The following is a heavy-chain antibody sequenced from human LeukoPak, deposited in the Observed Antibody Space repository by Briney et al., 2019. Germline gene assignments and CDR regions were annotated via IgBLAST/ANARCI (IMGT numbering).Heavy chain of an antibody. D-gene: IGHD5-18*01. CDR3: ARRSNTARDDY. CDR1: GGSVSSDY. Sequence: SETLSLTCTVSGGSVSSDYWSWIRQPPGKGLEWIGYIYHTGNSDYNPSLKSRATISLDTSKNQFSLKLTSVTAADTAVYYCARRSNTARDDYWGQGTLVTVSS. CDR2: IYHTGNS. J-gene: IGHJ4*02. V-gene: IGHV4-59*08.